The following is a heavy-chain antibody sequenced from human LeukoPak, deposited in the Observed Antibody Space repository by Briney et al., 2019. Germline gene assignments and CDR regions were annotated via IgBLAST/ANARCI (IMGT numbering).Heavy chain of an antibody. D-gene: IGHD2-15*01. Sequence: GGSLRLSCSASGFPFSSYAMHWLRQAPGKGLECVSAISDSGGSTYYADSVKGRFTISRDNSKNTLYLQMSSLRAEDTAVYFCVRGYSFGPYGMDVWGHGTTVTVSS. V-gene: IGHV3-64D*09. CDR3: VRGYSFGPYGMDV. CDR2: ISDSGGST. CDR1: GFPFSSYA. J-gene: IGHJ6*02.